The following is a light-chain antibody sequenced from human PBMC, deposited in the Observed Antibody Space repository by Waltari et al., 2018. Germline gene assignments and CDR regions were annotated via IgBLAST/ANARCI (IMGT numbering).Light chain of an antibody. Sequence: NFMLTQPHSVSESPGKTVTISGTRRSGNIASHYVPVYQQRPGSAPTIVIFEDNRRPSGVPKRFSGSIDSSSNSASLTISGLGTEDEGDYYCQSYDRISYVVFGGGTKLTVL. J-gene: IGLJ2*01. CDR2: EDN. V-gene: IGLV6-57*04. CDR3: QSYDRISYVV. CDR1: SGNIASHY.